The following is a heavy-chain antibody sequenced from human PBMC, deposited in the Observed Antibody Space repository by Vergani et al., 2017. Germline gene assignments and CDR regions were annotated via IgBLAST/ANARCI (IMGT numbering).Heavy chain of an antibody. V-gene: IGHV3-21*01. D-gene: IGHD3-10*01. CDR2: LSSSSTYI. Sequence: EVHLVEPGGGLVKPGGSLRLSCAASGFTFSNYNMNWVRQAPGKGLEWVSSLSSSSTYIYFADSVKGRFTISRDNAKNSLYLQMNSLRAEDTAVYYCARVYRDITTVRGVIGYYYYGMDVWGQGTAVTVSS. CDR3: ARVYRDITTVRGVIGYYYYGMDV. J-gene: IGHJ6*02. CDR1: GFTFSNYN.